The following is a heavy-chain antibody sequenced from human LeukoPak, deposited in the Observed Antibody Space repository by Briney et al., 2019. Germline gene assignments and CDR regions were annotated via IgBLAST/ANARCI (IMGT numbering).Heavy chain of an antibody. V-gene: IGHV4-34*01. CDR3: ARRLRALVVIAIQNWFDP. D-gene: IGHD2-21*01. J-gene: IGHJ5*02. Sequence: SETLSLTCAVYGGSFSGYYWSWLRQPPGKGLEWIGEINHSGSTNYNPSLKSRVTISVDTSKNQFSLKLSSVTAADTAVYYCARRLRALVVIAIQNWFDPWGQGTLVTVSS. CDR1: GGSFSGYY. CDR2: INHSGST.